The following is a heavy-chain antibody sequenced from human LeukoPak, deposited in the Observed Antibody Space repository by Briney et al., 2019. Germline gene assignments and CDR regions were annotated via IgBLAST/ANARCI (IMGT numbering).Heavy chain of an antibody. J-gene: IGHJ4*02. CDR1: GYTFTVYY. Sequence: ASVKVSCKASGYTFTVYYMHWVRQAPGQGLERMGWINPNSGGTDYAQKFQGRVTMTRDTSTSTAYMELISLRSDDTAVYYCARSSGTTFGLSDYWGQGTLVTVSS. CDR3: ARSSGTTFGLSDY. D-gene: IGHD3-16*01. V-gene: IGHV1-2*02. CDR2: INPNSGGT.